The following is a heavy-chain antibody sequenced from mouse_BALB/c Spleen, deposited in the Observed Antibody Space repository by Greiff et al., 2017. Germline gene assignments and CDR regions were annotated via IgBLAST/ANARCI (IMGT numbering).Heavy chain of an antibody. CDR1: GFSLSTSGMG. Sequence: QVTLKESGPGILQPSQTLSLTCSFSGFSLSTSGMGVSWIRQPSGKGLEWLAHIYWDDDKRYNPSLKSRLTISKDTSRNQVFLKITSVDTADTATYYCARSFITTATGFAYWGQGTLVTVSA. CDR3: ARSFITTATGFAY. J-gene: IGHJ3*01. D-gene: IGHD1-2*01. V-gene: IGHV8-12*01. CDR2: IYWDDDK.